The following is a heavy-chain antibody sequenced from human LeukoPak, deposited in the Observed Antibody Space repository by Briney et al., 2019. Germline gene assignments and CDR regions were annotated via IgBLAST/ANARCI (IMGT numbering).Heavy chain of an antibody. CDR2: IYSSGCT. CDR3: ARDYSGSLDY. D-gene: IGHD3-10*01. Sequence: PSETLSLTCTVSGGSISSSYYYWGWIRQPPGKGLEWIGSIYSSGCTNCNPSLKSRVTISVDTSKNQFSLKLSSVTAADTAVYYCARDYSGSLDYWGQGTLVTVSS. V-gene: IGHV4-39*07. CDR1: GGSISSSYYY. J-gene: IGHJ4*02.